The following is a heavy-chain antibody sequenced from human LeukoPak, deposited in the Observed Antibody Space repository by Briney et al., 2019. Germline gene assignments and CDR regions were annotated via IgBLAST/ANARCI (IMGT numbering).Heavy chain of an antibody. D-gene: IGHD3-3*01. V-gene: IGHV4-34*01. J-gene: IGHJ4*02. CDR3: ARGRAPGYYDFWSGYFFFDY. Sequence: SRVTISVDTSKNQFSLKLSSVTAADTAVYYCARGRAPGYYDFWSGYFFFDYWGQGTLVTVSS.